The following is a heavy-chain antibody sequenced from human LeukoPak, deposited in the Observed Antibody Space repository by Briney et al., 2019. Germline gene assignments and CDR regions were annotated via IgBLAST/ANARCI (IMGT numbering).Heavy chain of an antibody. CDR1: GFTFSSYA. J-gene: IGHJ4*02. Sequence: GGSLRLSCAASGFTFSSYAMHWVRQAPGKGLEWVAVISYDGSNKYYADSVKGRFTISRDNSKNTLYLQMNSLRAEDTAVYYCARELVVTAMHTTNYWGQGTLVTVSS. CDR3: ARELVVTAMHTTNY. D-gene: IGHD2-21*02. V-gene: IGHV3-30-3*01. CDR2: ISYDGSNK.